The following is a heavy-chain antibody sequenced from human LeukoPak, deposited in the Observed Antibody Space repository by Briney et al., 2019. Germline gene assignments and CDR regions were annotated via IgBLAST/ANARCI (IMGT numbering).Heavy chain of an antibody. CDR3: ARGHYYFDY. V-gene: IGHV4-39*02. CDR1: GGSMSTDSFY. Sequence: PSEALSLTCTVSGGSMSTDSFYWGWIRQPPGRGLEWIGTVYHTGSTYFNPALKSRLTLSVDTSKGQFSLNLSSVTAADTAVYYCARGHYYFDYWGQGTLVTVSS. CDR2: VYHTGST. J-gene: IGHJ4*02.